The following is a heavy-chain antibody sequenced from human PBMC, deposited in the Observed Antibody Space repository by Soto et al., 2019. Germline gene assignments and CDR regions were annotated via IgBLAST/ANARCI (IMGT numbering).Heavy chain of an antibody. CDR2: IYHSGST. D-gene: IGHD6-13*01. V-gene: IGHV4-38-2*01. CDR1: GYSISSGYY. J-gene: IGHJ3*02. Sequence: SETLSLTCAVCGYSISSGYYWGWIRQPRGKELEWIGSIYHSGSTYYNPSLQSRVTISVDTSKNQFSLKLSSVTAADTAVYYCARQTQQPNAFDIWGQGTMVT. CDR3: ARQTQQPNAFDI.